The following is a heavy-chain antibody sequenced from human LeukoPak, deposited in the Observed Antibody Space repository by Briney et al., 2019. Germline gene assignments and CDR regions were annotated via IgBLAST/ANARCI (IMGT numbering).Heavy chain of an antibody. CDR1: GYTFTSYY. J-gene: IGHJ6*03. V-gene: IGHV1-46*01. D-gene: IGHD3-3*01. CDR3: ARAAHYDFWSGYYTFRDDYYYYMDV. Sequence: ASVKVSCKASGYTFTSYYMHWVRQAPGQGLEWMGIINPSGGSTSYAQKFQGRVTMTRDTSTSTVYMELSSLRSEDTAVYYCARAAHYDFWSGYYTFRDDYYYYMDVWGKGTTDTVSS. CDR2: INPSGGST.